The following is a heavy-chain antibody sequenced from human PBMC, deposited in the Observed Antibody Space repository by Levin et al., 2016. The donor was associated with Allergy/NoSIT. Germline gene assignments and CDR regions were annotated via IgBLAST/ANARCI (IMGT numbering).Heavy chain of an antibody. CDR3: AKPGENSRSYYYFDY. J-gene: IGHJ4*02. CDR1: GFTFSSYA. D-gene: IGHD6-13*01. V-gene: IGHV3-23*01. Sequence: GESLKISCAASGFTFSSYAMNWVRQAPGKGLEWVSAISGSGGSTYYADSVKGRFTISRDNSKNTLYLQMNSLRAEDTAVYYCAKPGENSRSYYYFDYWGQGTLVTVSS. CDR2: ISGSGGST.